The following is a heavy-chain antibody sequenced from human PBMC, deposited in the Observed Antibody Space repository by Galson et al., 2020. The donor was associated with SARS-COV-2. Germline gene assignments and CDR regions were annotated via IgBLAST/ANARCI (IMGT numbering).Heavy chain of an antibody. CDR2: IYYSGST. J-gene: IGHJ4*02. V-gene: IGHV4-39*01. CDR1: GGSISSSSYY. Sequence: ETSETLSLTCTVSGGSISSSSYYWGWIRQPPGKGLEWIGSIYYSGSTYYNPSLKSRVTISVDTSKNQFSLKLSSVTAADTAVYYCARCEWRGDSYGTHYYLDYWGQGTLVTVSS. D-gene: IGHD5-18*01. CDR3: ARCEWRGDSYGTHYYLDY.